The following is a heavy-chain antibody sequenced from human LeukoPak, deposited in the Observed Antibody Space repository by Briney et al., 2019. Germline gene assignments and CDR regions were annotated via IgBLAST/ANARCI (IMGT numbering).Heavy chain of an antibody. Sequence: GGSLRLSCAASGFTLRSYDMSWVRQAPGKGLEWVAATSGSGVNSYYADSVRGRFTISRDNSQQTLYLQMDSLRAEDTALYYCAKEYSGYDFDYWGQGTLVTVSS. V-gene: IGHV3-23*01. D-gene: IGHD5-12*01. CDR3: AKEYSGYDFDY. CDR1: GFTLRSYD. J-gene: IGHJ4*02. CDR2: TSGSGVNS.